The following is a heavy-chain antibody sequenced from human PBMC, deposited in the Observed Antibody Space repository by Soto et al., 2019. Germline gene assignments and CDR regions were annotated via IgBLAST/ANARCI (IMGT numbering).Heavy chain of an antibody. CDR3: ANIGRSDRAFDI. J-gene: IGHJ3*02. Sequence: PGGSLRLSCAASGFTFSRYWMSWERQAPGKGLEWVANIKPDGSEKIYVDSVKGRFSISRDNAKNSLYLQMNSLRAEDTAVYYCANIGRSDRAFDIWGQGTMVTVSS. V-gene: IGHV3-7*01. CDR1: GFTFSRYW. D-gene: IGHD5-12*01. CDR2: IKPDGSEK.